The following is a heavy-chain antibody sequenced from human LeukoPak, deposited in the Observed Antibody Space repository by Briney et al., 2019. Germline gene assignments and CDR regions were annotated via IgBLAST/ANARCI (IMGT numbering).Heavy chain of an antibody. CDR3: ARGRYGPDFDY. V-gene: IGHV4-30-2*01. CDR2: IYHSGST. J-gene: IGHJ4*02. CDR1: GGSISSGGYS. Sequence: TSETLSLTCAVPGGSISSGGYSWSWIRQPPGKGLEWIGYIYHSGSTYYNPSLKSRVTISVDRSKNQFSLKLSSVTAADTAVYYCARGRYGPDFDYWGQGTLVTVSS. D-gene: IGHD1-14*01.